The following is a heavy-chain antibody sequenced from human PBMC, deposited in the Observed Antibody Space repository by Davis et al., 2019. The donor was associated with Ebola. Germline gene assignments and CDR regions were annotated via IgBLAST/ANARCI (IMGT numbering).Heavy chain of an antibody. J-gene: IGHJ5*02. CDR2: IYYSGST. Sequence: MPSETLSLTCTVSGGSISSYYWSWIRQPPGKGLEWIGYIYYSGSTNYNPSLKSRVTISVDTSKNQFSLKLSSVTAADTAVYYCARGLEVRGVIIENWFNPWGQGTLVTVSS. V-gene: IGHV4-59*01. CDR1: GGSISSYY. CDR3: ARGLEVRGVIIENWFNP. D-gene: IGHD3-10*01.